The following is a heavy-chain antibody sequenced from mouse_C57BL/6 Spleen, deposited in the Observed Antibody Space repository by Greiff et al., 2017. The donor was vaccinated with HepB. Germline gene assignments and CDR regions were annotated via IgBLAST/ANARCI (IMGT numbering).Heavy chain of an antibody. J-gene: IGHJ2*01. D-gene: IGHD2-3*01. V-gene: IGHV1-19*01. CDR2: INPYNGGT. CDR3: ARSERGYSYYFDY. Sequence: EVKLMESGPVLVKPGASVKMSCKASGYTFTDYYMNWVKQSHGKSLEWIGVINPYNGGTSYNQKFKGKATLTVDKSSSTAYMELNSLTSEDSAVYYCARSERGYSYYFDYWGQGTTLTVSS. CDR1: GYTFTDYY.